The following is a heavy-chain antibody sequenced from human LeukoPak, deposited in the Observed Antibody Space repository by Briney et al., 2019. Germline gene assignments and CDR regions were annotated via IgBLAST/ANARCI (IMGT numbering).Heavy chain of an antibody. CDR1: GFTFDDHT. CDR2: ISWDGIST. D-gene: IGHD5-12*01. CDR3: AQMGGGYDRGEP. Sequence: GGSLRLSCAASGFTFDDHTMRWVRQAPGKGLEWVSLISWDGISTYYADSVKGRFTISRDNGKNSLYLQMNSLRSEDTALYYCAQMGGGYDRGEPWGQGTLVTVSS. V-gene: IGHV3-43*01. J-gene: IGHJ4*02.